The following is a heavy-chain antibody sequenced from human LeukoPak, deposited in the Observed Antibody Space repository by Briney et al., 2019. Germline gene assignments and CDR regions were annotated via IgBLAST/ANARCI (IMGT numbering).Heavy chain of an antibody. CDR1: GFTFGDYA. CDR2: IRSKAYGGTT. J-gene: IGHJ4*02. V-gene: IGHV3-49*04. CDR3: TREGYFDWLLTPDY. Sequence: GGSLRLSCTASGFTFGDYAMSWVRQATGKGLEWVGFIRSKAYGGTTEYAASVKGRFTISRDDSKSIAYLQMNSLKTEDTAVYYCTREGYFDWLLTPDYWGQGTLVTVSS. D-gene: IGHD3-9*01.